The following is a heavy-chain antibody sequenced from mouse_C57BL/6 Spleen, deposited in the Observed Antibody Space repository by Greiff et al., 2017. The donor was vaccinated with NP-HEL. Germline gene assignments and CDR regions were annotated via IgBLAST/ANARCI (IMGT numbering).Heavy chain of an antibody. Sequence: QVQLKQPGAELVRPGSSVKLSCKASGYTFTSYWMDWVKQRPGQGLEWIGNIYPSDSETHYNQKFKDKATLTVDKSSSTAYMQLSSLTSEDSAVYYCARREGAHWYFDVWGTGTTVTVSS. V-gene: IGHV1-61*01. J-gene: IGHJ1*03. CDR1: GYTFTSYW. CDR3: ARREGAHWYFDV. CDR2: IYPSDSET.